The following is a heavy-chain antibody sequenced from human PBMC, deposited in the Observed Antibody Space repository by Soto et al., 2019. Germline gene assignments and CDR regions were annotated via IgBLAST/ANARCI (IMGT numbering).Heavy chain of an antibody. V-gene: IGHV4-34*01. CDR3: ARRFDV. CDR2: IHHSGST. CDR1: GTSFSGYD. J-gene: IGHJ6*02. Sequence: SETLSLTCAVYGTSFSGYDWSWIRQPPWKGLEWIGEIHHSGSTNSNPALKSQVNISVDTSKNHFALNLGYLSATDTAVYYCARRFDVWGQGTTVTVSS.